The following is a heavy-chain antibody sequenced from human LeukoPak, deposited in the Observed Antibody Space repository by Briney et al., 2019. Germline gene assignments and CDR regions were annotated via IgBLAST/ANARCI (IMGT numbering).Heavy chain of an antibody. CDR3: EGFGDMNDAFDI. CDR1: GGTFSSYT. D-gene: IGHD3-10*01. J-gene: IGHJ3*02. V-gene: IGHV1-69*02. CDR2: IIPILGIA. Sequence: SVKVSCKASGGTFSSYTISWVRQAPGQGLEWMGRIIPILGIANYAQKFQGRVTITADKSTSTAHMELSSLRSEDTAVYYCEGFGDMNDAFDIWGQGTMVTVSS.